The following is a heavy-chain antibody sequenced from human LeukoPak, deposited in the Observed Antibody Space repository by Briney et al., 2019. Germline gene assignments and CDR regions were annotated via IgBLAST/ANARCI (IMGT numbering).Heavy chain of an antibody. J-gene: IGHJ4*02. V-gene: IGHV4-39*07. CDR2: IYYSGST. D-gene: IGHD3-10*01. CDR3: ARDAKYYYGSRTYFFFEY. Sequence: SETLSLTCTVSGGSISSSSYYWGWIRQPPGKGLEWIGSIYYSGSTYYNPSLKSRVTISVDTSKNQFSLKLSSVTAADTAIYYCARDAKYYYGSRTYFFFEYWGQGTLLSVSS. CDR1: GGSISSSSYY.